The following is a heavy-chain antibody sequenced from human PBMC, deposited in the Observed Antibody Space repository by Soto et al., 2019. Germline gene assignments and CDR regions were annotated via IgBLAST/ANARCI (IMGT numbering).Heavy chain of an antibody. V-gene: IGHV4-31*03. J-gene: IGHJ3*02. D-gene: IGHD6-13*01. CDR3: ARAIAAAGTATFDI. Sequence: PSETLSLICTVSGGSISSGGYYWSWIRQHPGKGLEWIGYIYYSGSTYYNPSLKSRVTISVDTSKNQFSLKLSSVTAADTAVYYCARAIAAAGTATFDIWGQGTMVTVSS. CDR2: IYYSGST. CDR1: GGSISSGGYY.